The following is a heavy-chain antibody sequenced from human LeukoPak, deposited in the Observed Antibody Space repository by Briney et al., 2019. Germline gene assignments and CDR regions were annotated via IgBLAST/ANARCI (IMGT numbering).Heavy chain of an antibody. D-gene: IGHD3-10*01. CDR3: ARHEYYYGSGKRSMDV. CDR2: IYHSGST. CDR1: GYSISSGYY. Sequence: SETLSLTCTVSGYSISSGYYWGWIRQPPGKGLEWIGSIYHSGSTYYNPSLKSRVTISVDTSKNQFSLKLSSVTAADTAVYYCARHEYYYGSGKRSMDVWGKGTTVTISS. J-gene: IGHJ6*04. V-gene: IGHV4-38-2*02.